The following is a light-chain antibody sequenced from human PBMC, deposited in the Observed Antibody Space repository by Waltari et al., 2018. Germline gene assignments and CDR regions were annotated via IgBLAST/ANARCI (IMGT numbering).Light chain of an antibody. CDR2: GAS. CDR3: QQGFSIPWT. J-gene: IGKJ1*01. CDR1: KSISTS. V-gene: IGKV1-39*01. Sequence: DIHMTQSPSSLSASVGDRVTITCRTSKSISTSLHWYQQKPGKAPRLLSYGASTFQSGVPSRFSGSGSGTDFALTISSLQVEDFATYFCQQGFSIPWTFGQGTEVDIK.